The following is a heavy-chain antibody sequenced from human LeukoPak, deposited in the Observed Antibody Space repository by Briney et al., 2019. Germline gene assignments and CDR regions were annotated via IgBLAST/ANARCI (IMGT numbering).Heavy chain of an antibody. V-gene: IGHV4-59*11. CDR1: GGSISSHY. J-gene: IGHJ3*02. Sequence: SETLSLTCTVSGGSISSHYWSWIRQPPGEGLEWIGYISNSGSTTYNPSLKSRVTISLGTSNNQFSLRLTSVTASDTAVYFCARTGEYSGSGPSWAFDIWGQGTMVTVSS. CDR2: ISNSGST. CDR3: ARTGEYSGSGPSWAFDI. D-gene: IGHD3-10*01.